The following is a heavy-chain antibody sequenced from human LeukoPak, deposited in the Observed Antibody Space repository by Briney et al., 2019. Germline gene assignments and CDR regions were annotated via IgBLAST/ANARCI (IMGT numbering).Heavy chain of an antibody. J-gene: IGHJ4*02. V-gene: IGHV4-34*01. CDR2: INHSGST. Sequence: SETLSLTCAVYGGSFSGYYWSWIRQPPGKGLEWIGEINHSGSTNYNPSLKSRVTISVDTSKNQFSLKLSSVTAADTAVYYCARGGGTVVGATRRYFDYWGQGTLVTVSS. CDR1: GGSFSGYY. CDR3: ARGGGTVVGATRRYFDY. D-gene: IGHD1-26*01.